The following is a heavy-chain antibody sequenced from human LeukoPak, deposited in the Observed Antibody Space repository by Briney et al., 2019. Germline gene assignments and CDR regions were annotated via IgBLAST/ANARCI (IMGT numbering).Heavy chain of an antibody. Sequence: GESLKISCKASGYSFIKSWIGWVRQMPGKGLEWMGIIYPGDSNVKYSPSFQGQVTISADKSINTAYLQWSSLRASDTAMYYCARPSYGASDYWGQGTLVTVSS. CDR1: GYSFIKSW. CDR3: ARPSYGASDY. J-gene: IGHJ4*02. CDR2: IYPGDSNV. D-gene: IGHD4-17*01. V-gene: IGHV5-51*01.